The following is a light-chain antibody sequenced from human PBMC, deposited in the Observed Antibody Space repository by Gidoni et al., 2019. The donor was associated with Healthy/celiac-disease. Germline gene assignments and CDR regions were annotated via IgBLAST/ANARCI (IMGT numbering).Light chain of an antibody. V-gene: IGKV1-39*01. CDR1: QSISSY. J-gene: IGKJ4*01. CDR2: AAS. CDR3: QQSYSTLT. Sequence: DIQMTQSPSPLSASVGDRVTITCRASQSISSYLNWYPQKPGKAPKLLIYAASSLQSGVPSRFSGSGSGTDFTLTISSLQPEDFATYYCQQSYSTLTFGGGTKVEIK.